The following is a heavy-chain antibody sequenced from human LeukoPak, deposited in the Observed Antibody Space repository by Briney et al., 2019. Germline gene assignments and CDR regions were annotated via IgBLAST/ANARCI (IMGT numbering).Heavy chain of an antibody. D-gene: IGHD3-3*01. J-gene: IGHJ6*03. V-gene: IGHV4-39*07. CDR1: GGSISSSSYY. CDR2: IYTSGST. CDR3: ARDSLRFLEWFPLDYYYMDV. Sequence: SETLSLTCTVSGGSISSSSYYWGWIRQPPGKGLEWIGRIYTSGSTNYNPSLKSRVTMSVDTSKNQFSLKLSSVTAADTAVYYCARDSLRFLEWFPLDYYYMDVWGKGTTVTVSS.